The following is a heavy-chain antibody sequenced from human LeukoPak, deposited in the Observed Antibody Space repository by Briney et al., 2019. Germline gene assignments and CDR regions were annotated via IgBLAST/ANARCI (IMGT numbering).Heavy chain of an antibody. D-gene: IGHD6-19*01. V-gene: IGHV1-3*01. J-gene: IGHJ4*02. CDR3: ASVGIAVAGTGADY. Sequence: ASVKVSCKASGYTFTSYGISWVRQAPGQGLEWMGWINAGNGNTKYSQKFQGRVTITRDTSASTAYMELSSLRSEDTAVYYCASVGIAVAGTGADYWGQGTLVTVSS. CDR1: GYTFTSYG. CDR2: INAGNGNT.